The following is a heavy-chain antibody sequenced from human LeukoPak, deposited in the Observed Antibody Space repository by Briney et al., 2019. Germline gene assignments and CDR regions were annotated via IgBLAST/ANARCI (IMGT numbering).Heavy chain of an antibody. Sequence: PSETLSLTCTVSGGSISSSSYYWGWIRQPPGKGLEWIGEINHSGSTNYNPSLKSRVTISVDTSKNQFSLKLSSVTAADTAVYYCARRDGPFDYWGQGTLVTVSS. D-gene: IGHD2-21*02. CDR2: INHSGST. CDR3: ARRDGPFDY. J-gene: IGHJ4*02. V-gene: IGHV4-39*07. CDR1: GGSISSSSYY.